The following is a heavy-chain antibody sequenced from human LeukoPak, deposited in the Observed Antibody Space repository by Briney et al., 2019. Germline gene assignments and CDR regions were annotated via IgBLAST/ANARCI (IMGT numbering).Heavy chain of an antibody. D-gene: IGHD3-10*01. V-gene: IGHV3-7*01. CDR2: IKEDGSDK. CDR3: ARDRGFGNFDY. CDR1: GFSFSTYW. J-gene: IGHJ4*02. Sequence: GGSLRLSCAASGFSFSTYWMSWVRQAPGKGLEWVANIKEDGSDKNYVDSVKGRFTIARDNAKNYVYLQMKSLRAEDTAVYYCARDRGFGNFDYWGQGTLVTVSS.